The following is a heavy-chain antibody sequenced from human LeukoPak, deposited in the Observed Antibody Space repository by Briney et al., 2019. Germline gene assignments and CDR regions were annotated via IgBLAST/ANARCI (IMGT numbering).Heavy chain of an antibody. V-gene: IGHV4-59*01. CDR1: GGSISRYD. D-gene: IGHD4-17*01. Sequence: SETLSLTCTASGGSISRYDRSWIRQPPGKGLEWIGYINYSGSSKYNPSLKRRITISVDTSKNQFSLKLNSVTPADAAVYFCARDPHYGDILNDPFDIWGQGTMVTVSS. CDR2: INYSGSS. CDR3: ARDPHYGDILNDPFDI. J-gene: IGHJ3*02.